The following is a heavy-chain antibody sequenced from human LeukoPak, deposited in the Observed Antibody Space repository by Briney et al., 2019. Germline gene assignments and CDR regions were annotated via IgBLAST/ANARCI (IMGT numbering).Heavy chain of an antibody. Sequence: PSETLSLTCAVYGGSFSGYYWSWIRQPPGKGLEWIGEINHSGSTNYNPSLKSRVTISVDTSKNQFSLKLSSVTAADTAVYYCARHGFGETPPAETSRKTTTDYWGQGTLVTVSS. D-gene: IGHD3-10*01. CDR1: GGSFSGYY. CDR3: ARHGFGETPPAETSRKTTTDY. J-gene: IGHJ4*02. CDR2: INHSGST. V-gene: IGHV4-34*01.